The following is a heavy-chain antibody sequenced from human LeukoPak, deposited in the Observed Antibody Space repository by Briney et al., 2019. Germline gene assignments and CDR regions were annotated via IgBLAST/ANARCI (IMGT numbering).Heavy chain of an antibody. CDR2: ISYDGSNE. CDR1: GFTFSSYA. J-gene: IGHJ4*02. V-gene: IGHV3-30*04. CDR3: ARDLGALFDY. D-gene: IGHD1-26*01. Sequence: GGSLRLSCAASGFTFSSYAMHWVRQAPGKGLEWVAIISYDGSNEYSADSVKGRFTISRDNSKNTLYLQMNSLRSEDTAVYYCARDLGALFDYWGQGTLVTVSS.